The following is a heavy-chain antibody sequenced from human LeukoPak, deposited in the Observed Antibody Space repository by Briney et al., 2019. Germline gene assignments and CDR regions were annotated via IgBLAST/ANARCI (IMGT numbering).Heavy chain of an antibody. D-gene: IGHD1-26*01. J-gene: IGHJ4*02. V-gene: IGHV3-30-3*01. Sequence: GGSLRLSCAASGFTFSSYAMHWVRQAPGKGLEWVAVISYDGSNKYYADSVKGRFTISRDNSKNTLYLQMNSLRAEDTAVYYCARDLVGATWPDYWGQGTLVTVSS. CDR2: ISYDGSNK. CDR1: GFTFSSYA. CDR3: ARDLVGATWPDY.